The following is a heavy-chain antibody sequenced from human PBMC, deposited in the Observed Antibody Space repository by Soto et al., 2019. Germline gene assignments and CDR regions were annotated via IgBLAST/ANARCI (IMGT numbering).Heavy chain of an antibody. CDR3: ATSYGSGYRAFDY. D-gene: IGHD3-10*01. Sequence: QVQLVQSGAEVKKPGSSVKVSCTASGDTFSFYTINWVRQAPGLGLEWMGRVNPILSMSNYAQKFQGRATMTADKFMSAAYMELRSLRSEDTAFYYCATSYGSGYRAFDYWGQGALVTVSS. CDR2: VNPILSMS. J-gene: IGHJ4*02. CDR1: GDTFSFYT. V-gene: IGHV1-69*02.